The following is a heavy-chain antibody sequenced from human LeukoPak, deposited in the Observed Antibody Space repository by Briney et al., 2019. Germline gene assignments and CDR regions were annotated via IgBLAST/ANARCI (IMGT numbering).Heavy chain of an antibody. J-gene: IGHJ5*02. CDR3: ATSYSSGSNRGEFDP. D-gene: IGHD6-19*01. V-gene: IGHV4-34*01. CDR2: INHSGST. CDR1: GGSFSGYY. Sequence: SETLSLTCAVYGGSFSGYYWGWIRQPPGKGLEWIGEINHSGSTNYNPSLKSRVTISVDTSKNQFSLKLSSVTAADTAVYYCATSYSSGSNRGEFDPWGQGTLVTVSS.